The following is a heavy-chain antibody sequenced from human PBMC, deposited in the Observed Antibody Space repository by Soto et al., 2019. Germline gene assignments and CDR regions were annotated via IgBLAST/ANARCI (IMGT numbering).Heavy chain of an antibody. D-gene: IGHD6-13*01. V-gene: IGHV4-30-4*01. CDR1: GGSISSGGYY. CDR2: IYYSGST. J-gene: IGHJ5*02. Sequence: SETLSLTWAVSGGSISSGGYYWSWNRKPPGKGLEWIGYIYYSGSTYYNPSLKSRVTISVDTSKNQFSLKLSSVTAADTAVYYCARERPDGSRLDPWGQGTLVTVSS. CDR3: ARERPDGSRLDP.